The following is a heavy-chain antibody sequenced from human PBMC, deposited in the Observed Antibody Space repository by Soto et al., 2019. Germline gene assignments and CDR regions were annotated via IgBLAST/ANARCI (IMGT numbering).Heavy chain of an antibody. J-gene: IGHJ4*02. Sequence: PSETLSLTCTVSGDSITSNSYFWAWIRQPPGKGLEWIGSIYYSGSTYYNPSLKSRVTISVDTSKNQFSLKLSSVTAADTAVYYCARPGNYGSGSYLYYLDYWGQGTLVTVSS. CDR2: IYYSGST. V-gene: IGHV4-39*01. CDR3: ARPGNYGSGSYLYYLDY. D-gene: IGHD3-10*01. CDR1: GDSITSNSYF.